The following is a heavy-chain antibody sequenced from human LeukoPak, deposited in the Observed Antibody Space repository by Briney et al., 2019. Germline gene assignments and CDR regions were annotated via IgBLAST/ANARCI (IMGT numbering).Heavy chain of an antibody. CDR2: IRSKAYGGTT. CDR1: GFTFSSYA. Sequence: PGGSLRLSCAASGFTFSSYAMSWVRQAPGKGLEWVGFIRSKAYGGTTEYAASVKGRFTISRDDSKSIAYLQMNSLKTEDTAVYYCTRGPDYSLYYFDYWGQGTLVTVSS. J-gene: IGHJ4*02. V-gene: IGHV3-49*04. D-gene: IGHD2-21*01. CDR3: TRGPDYSLYYFDY.